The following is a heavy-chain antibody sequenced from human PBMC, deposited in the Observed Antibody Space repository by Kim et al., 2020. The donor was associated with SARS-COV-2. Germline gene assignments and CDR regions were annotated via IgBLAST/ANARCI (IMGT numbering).Heavy chain of an antibody. Sequence: SQTLSLTCAISGDSVSSNSAAWNWIRQSPSRGLEWLGRTYYRSKWYNDYAVSVKSRITINPDTSKNQFSLQLNSVTPEDTAVYYCARSLLRPSDSSGWYGSLGGHDYWGQGTLVTVSS. D-gene: IGHD6-19*01. CDR1: GDSVSSNSAA. CDR2: TYYRSKWYN. J-gene: IGHJ4*02. CDR3: ARSLLRPSDSSGWYGSLGGHDY. V-gene: IGHV6-1*01.